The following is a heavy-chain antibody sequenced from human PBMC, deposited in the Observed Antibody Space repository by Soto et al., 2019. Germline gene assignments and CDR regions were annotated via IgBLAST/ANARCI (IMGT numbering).Heavy chain of an antibody. V-gene: IGHV3-7*01. J-gene: IGHJ6*02. Sequence: GGSLRLSCAASGFTFSSYWMSWVRQAPGKGLEWVANIKQDGSEKYYVDSVKGRFTISRDNAKNSLYLQMNSLRAEDTAVYYCARDRYFDWLLSIYGMDVWGQGTTVTVSS. CDR3: ARDRYFDWLLSIYGMDV. CDR1: GFTFSSYW. CDR2: IKQDGSEK. D-gene: IGHD3-9*01.